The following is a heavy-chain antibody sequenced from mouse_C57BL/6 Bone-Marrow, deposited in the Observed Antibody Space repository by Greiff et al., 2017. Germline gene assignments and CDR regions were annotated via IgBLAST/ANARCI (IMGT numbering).Heavy chain of an antibody. Sequence: QVQLKQSGAELMKPGASVKLSCKATGYTFTGSWIEWVKQRPGHGLEWIGEILPGSGSTNYNEKFKGKATLTADTSSNTAYMQLSSLTTEDSAIYYCARDTTVVADFDYGGQGTTLTVTS. CDR2: ILPGSGST. CDR3: ARDTTVVADFDY. CDR1: GYTFTGSW. V-gene: IGHV1-9*01. D-gene: IGHD1-1*01. J-gene: IGHJ2*01.